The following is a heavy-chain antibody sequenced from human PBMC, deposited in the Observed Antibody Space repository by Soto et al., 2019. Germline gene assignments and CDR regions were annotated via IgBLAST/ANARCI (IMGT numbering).Heavy chain of an antibody. J-gene: IGHJ4*02. CDR1: GFTFSSYW. V-gene: IGHV3-7*01. D-gene: IGHD3-3*01. Sequence: GGSLRLSCAASGFTFSSYWMSWVCQAPGKGLEWVANIKQDGSEKYYVDSVKGRFTISRDNAENSLYLQMNSLRAEDTAVYYCARESTDMFFEVVTRKIYTWGQEAVLPVSA. CDR3: ARESTDMFFEVVTRKIYT. CDR2: IKQDGSEK.